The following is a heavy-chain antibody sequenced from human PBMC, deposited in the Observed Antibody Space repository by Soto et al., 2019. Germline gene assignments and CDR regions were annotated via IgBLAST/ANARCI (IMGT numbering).Heavy chain of an antibody. CDR3: ARDLTVFGVLNGDSPMDV. Sequence: QVQLVESGGGVVQPGGSLRLSCAGSGFSFSNHVMHWVRQAPGKGLEWVAVISYDGGNAYYAESVKGRFTVYRDNSKNTMYIEMSSVRGDDTAVYYCARDLTVFGVLNGDSPMDVWGQGTTVTVSS. D-gene: IGHD3-3*01. J-gene: IGHJ6*02. V-gene: IGHV3-30*03. CDR1: GFSFSNHV. CDR2: ISYDGGNA.